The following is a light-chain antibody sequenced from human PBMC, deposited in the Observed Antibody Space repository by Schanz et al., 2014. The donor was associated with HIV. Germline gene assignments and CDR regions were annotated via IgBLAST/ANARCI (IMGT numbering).Light chain of an antibody. CDR2: DAS. Sequence: EIVLTQSPATLSLSPGERATLSCRASQSVSSYLAWYQQKPGQAPRLLIYDASNRATGIPARFSGSGSGTEFTLTISSLQPDDFATYYCQQYNSHSYTFGQGTKLEIK. CDR1: QSVSSY. V-gene: IGKV3-11*01. J-gene: IGKJ2*01. CDR3: QQYNSHSYT.